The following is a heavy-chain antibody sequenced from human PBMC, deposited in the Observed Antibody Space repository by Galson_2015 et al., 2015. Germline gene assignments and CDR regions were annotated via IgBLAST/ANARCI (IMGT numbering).Heavy chain of an antibody. CDR1: GGTFSSYA. CDR2: IIPIFGTA. Sequence: SVKVSCKASGGTFSSYAISWVRQAPGQGLEWMGGIIPIFGTANYAQKFQGRVTITADESTSTAYMELSSLRSEDTAVYYCAISWVIVVVPAATPHYGMDVWGQGTTVTVSS. D-gene: IGHD2-2*01. J-gene: IGHJ6*02. CDR3: AISWVIVVVPAATPHYGMDV. V-gene: IGHV1-69*13.